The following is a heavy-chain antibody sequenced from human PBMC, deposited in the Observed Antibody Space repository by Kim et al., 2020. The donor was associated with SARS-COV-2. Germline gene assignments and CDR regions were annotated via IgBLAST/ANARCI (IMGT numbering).Heavy chain of an antibody. J-gene: IGHJ3*02. Sequence: GGSLRLSCAASGFTFSSYWMSWVRQAPGKGLEWVANIKQDGSEKYYVDSVKGRFTISRDNAKNSLYLQMNSLRAEDTAVYYCATPYYGSGSYNPYDAVDIWGKGTMVTVSS. CDR1: GFTFSSYW. CDR3: ATPYYGSGSYNPYDAVDI. V-gene: IGHV3-7*01. CDR2: IKQDGSEK. D-gene: IGHD3-10*01.